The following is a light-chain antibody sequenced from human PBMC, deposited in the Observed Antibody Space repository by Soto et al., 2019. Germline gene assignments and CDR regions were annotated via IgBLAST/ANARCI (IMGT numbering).Light chain of an antibody. J-gene: IGLJ1*01. CDR3: AAWEETLSANYV. Sequence: QSVLTQPPSASGTPGQRVTISCSGSSSNIGTNYVYWYQQLPGTAPKLLIYRNTQRPSGVPDRFSGSKSGTSASLAISGPGSEDEADYYCAAWEETLSANYVFGIGTKVTAL. V-gene: IGLV1-47*01. CDR1: SSNIGTNY. CDR2: RNT.